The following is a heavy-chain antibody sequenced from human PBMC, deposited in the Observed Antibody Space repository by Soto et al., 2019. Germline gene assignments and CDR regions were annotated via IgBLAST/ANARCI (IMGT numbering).Heavy chain of an antibody. V-gene: IGHV3-74*01. J-gene: IGHJ4*02. CDR1: QFSFSSYW. Sequence: GSLRLSCAASQFSFSSYWMHWVRQVPGKGPAWVSRINHDGSKTEYADSVKGRFTISRDNTNNTRYLQMNSLRVEDTAMYYCVREPWGFSGTWYDYWGQGTLVTVSS. CDR2: INHDGSKT. CDR3: VREPWGFSGTWYDY. D-gene: IGHD6-13*01.